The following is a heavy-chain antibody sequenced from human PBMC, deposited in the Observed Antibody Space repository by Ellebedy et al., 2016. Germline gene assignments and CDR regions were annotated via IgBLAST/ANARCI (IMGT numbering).Heavy chain of an antibody. Sequence: SETLSLTXTVSGGSISSSSYYWGWIRQPPGKGLEWIGSIYYSGSTYYNPSLKSRVTISVDTSKNQFSLKLSSVTAADTAVYYCARAHPDTAMVGWGEASGAPDYWGQGTLVTVSS. CDR3: ARAHPDTAMVGWGEASGAPDY. CDR2: IYYSGST. J-gene: IGHJ4*02. V-gene: IGHV4-39*07. CDR1: GGSISSSSYY. D-gene: IGHD5-18*01.